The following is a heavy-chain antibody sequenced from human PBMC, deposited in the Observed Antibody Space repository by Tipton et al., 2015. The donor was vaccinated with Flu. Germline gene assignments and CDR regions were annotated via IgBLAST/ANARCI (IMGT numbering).Heavy chain of an antibody. CDR2: IYTAGGGS. J-gene: IGHJ3*01. V-gene: IGHV1-46*01. CDR1: GYTFTSYN. Sequence: QLVQSGPEVKTPGASVKVSCKASGYTFTSYNMHWVRQAPGQGLEWMGIIYTAGGGSSYAQKFQGRVIMTRDRSTGTVHMELSTLRSDETAMYYCARDKGGGTYTFDVWGQGTMVTVSS. CDR3: ARDKGGGTYTFDV. D-gene: IGHD1-1*01.